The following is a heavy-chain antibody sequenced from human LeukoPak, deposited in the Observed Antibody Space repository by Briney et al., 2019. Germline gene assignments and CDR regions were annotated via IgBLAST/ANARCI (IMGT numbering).Heavy chain of an antibody. CDR2: IHDSGAAT. Sequence: GGSLRLSCAASGFTFSSYAMNWVRQAPGKGLEWLSGIHDSGAATNYADSVRGRFTISRDNSKNTLYLQMNSLRAEDTAVYYCAKEVHSSGYYSDYWGQGTLVTVSS. J-gene: IGHJ4*02. CDR1: GFTFSSYA. V-gene: IGHV3-23*01. D-gene: IGHD3-22*01. CDR3: AKEVHSSGYYSDY.